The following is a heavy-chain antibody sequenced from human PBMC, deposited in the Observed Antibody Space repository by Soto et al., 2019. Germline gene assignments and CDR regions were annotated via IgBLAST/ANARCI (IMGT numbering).Heavy chain of an antibody. V-gene: IGHV4-61*05. Sequence: PSETLSLTCTVSGGSISSSSYYWGWIRQPPGKGLEWIGYIYYSGSTNYNPSLKSRVTISVDTSKNQFSLKLGSVTAADTAVYYCARRIVATTSYYYYYYMDVWGKGTTVTVSS. J-gene: IGHJ6*03. CDR1: GGSISSSSYY. CDR3: ARRIVATTSYYYYYYMDV. CDR2: IYYSGST. D-gene: IGHD5-12*01.